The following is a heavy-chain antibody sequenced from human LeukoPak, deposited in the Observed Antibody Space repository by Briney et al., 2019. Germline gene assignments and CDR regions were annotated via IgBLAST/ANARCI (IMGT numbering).Heavy chain of an antibody. Sequence: GGALRLSRAASGFTFSSYSMNCGRPAPGRGRGGVSSISSSRSYIYYADSVKGRFTISRDNAKTSLYLQMKSLRAEDTAVYYCARDLGRGWFDPWGQGTLVTVSS. J-gene: IGHJ5*02. V-gene: IGHV3-21*01. CDR3: ARDLGRGWFDP. CDR1: GFTFSSYS. CDR2: ISSSRSYI. D-gene: IGHD1-26*01.